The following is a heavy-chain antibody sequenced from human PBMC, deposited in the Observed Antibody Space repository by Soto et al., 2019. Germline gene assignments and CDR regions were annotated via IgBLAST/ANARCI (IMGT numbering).Heavy chain of an antibody. CDR2: ISSGSEYI. CDR1: GFTFSTYG. J-gene: IGHJ6*02. D-gene: IGHD6-13*01. Sequence: EMQLVESGGGLVKPGGSLRLSCAASGFTFSTYGMNWVRQAPGKGLEWVSSISSGSEYIYYADSLKGRLTISRDNARNSLYLQLNILRAEETAVYYCATDGAAGSVMEVWGQGTTVTVSS. V-gene: IGHV3-21*01. CDR3: ATDGAAGSVMEV.